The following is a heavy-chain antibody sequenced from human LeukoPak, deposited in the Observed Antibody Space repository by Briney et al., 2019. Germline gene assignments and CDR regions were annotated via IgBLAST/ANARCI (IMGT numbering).Heavy chain of an antibody. CDR1: GFTFDDYA. J-gene: IGHJ4*02. V-gene: IGHV3-9*01. CDR3: AKGVPSLRAYFDY. CDR2: ISWNSGSI. Sequence: PGGSLRLSCAASGFTFDDYAMHWVRQAPGKGLEWVSGISWNSGSIGYADSVKGRFTISRDNAKNTLYLQMNSLRAEDTALYYCAKGVPSLRAYFDYWGQGTLVTVSS.